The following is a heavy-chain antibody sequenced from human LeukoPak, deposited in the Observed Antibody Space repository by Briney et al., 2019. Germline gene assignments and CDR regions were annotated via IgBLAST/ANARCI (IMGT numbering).Heavy chain of an antibody. D-gene: IGHD3-10*01. Sequence: GGSLRLSCAASGFTFSSYGMHWVRQAPGKGLEWVAVISYDGSNKYYADSVKGRFTISRDNSKNTLYLQMNSLRAEDTAVYYCARPLWFGESSAFDYWGQVTLVTVSS. CDR2: ISYDGSNK. V-gene: IGHV3-30*03. J-gene: IGHJ4*02. CDR3: ARPLWFGESSAFDY. CDR1: GFTFSSYG.